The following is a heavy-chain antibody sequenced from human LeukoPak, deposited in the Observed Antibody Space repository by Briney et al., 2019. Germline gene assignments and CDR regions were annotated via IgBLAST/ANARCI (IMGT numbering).Heavy chain of an antibody. CDR1: GGSISSSSYY. CDR3: ARLFNRGVTT. V-gene: IGHV4-39*01. J-gene: IGHJ5*02. Sequence: SETLSLTCTVSGGSISSSSYYWGWIRQPPGKGLEWIGSIYYSGSTYYNPSLKSRVTISVDTSKNQFSLKLSSVTAADTAVYYCARLFNRGVTTWGQGTLVTVSS. CDR2: IYYSGST. D-gene: IGHD3-10*01.